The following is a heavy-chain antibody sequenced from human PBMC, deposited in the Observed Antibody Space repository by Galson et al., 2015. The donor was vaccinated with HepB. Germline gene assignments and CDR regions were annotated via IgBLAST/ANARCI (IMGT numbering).Heavy chain of an antibody. Sequence: SLRLSCAASGFTLSTYAIHWVRQAPGTGLEWVAVISNDGNNKYYGEFVKGRFTISRDNSKNKLYLEMNNVRPEDTATYYCARNTIEGAGAAIDYWGQGTLVTVSS. J-gene: IGHJ4*02. V-gene: IGHV3-30-3*01. D-gene: IGHD6-13*01. CDR3: ARNTIEGAGAAIDY. CDR2: ISNDGNNK. CDR1: GFTLSTYA.